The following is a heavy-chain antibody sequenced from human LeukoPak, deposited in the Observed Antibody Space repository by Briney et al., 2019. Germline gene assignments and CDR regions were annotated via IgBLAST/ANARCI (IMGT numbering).Heavy chain of an antibody. CDR1: GFTVSSNY. CDR3: ASLTYYDFS. Sequence: GGSLRLSCAASGFTVSSNYMSWVRQAPGKGLEWVSILYRDGSPYYADSVRGRFTISRDDSKNTLYLQMNSLRAEDTAMYYCASLTYYDFSWGQGTLVTVSS. J-gene: IGHJ5*02. D-gene: IGHD3-3*01. CDR2: LYRDGSP. V-gene: IGHV3-53*01.